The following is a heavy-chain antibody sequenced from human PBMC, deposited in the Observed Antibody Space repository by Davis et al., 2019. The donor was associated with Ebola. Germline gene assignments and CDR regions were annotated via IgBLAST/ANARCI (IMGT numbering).Heavy chain of an antibody. CDR3: ANSIAARNYYYYGMDV. CDR2: IYSGGST. D-gene: IGHD6-6*01. Sequence: GGSLRLSCAASGFTVSSNYMSWVRQAPGKGLEWVSVIYSGGSTYYADSVKGRFTISRDNAKNSLYLQMNSLRDEDTAVYYCANSIAARNYYYYGMDVWGKGTTVTVSS. J-gene: IGHJ6*04. V-gene: IGHV3-66*01. CDR1: GFTVSSNY.